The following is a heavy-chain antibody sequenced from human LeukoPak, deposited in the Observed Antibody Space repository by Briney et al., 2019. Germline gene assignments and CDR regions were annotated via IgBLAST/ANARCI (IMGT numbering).Heavy chain of an antibody. D-gene: IGHD3-10*01. V-gene: IGHV3-30*03. CDR3: ARDIRVRYMPMVRAVEYYQYHAMDV. J-gene: IGHJ6*02. CDR2: ISHDGNKK. CDR1: GFSLTSNG. Sequence: GGSLRLSCAASGFSLTSNGMHWARQAPGKGLEWVAFISHDGNKKYYADSVKGRFTVSRDSSKSTLFLQMDSLRRGDTAVYYCARDIRVRYMPMVRAVEYYQYHAMDVWGQGTTVTVYS.